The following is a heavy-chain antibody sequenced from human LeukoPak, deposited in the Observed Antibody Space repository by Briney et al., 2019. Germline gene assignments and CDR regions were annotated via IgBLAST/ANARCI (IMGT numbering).Heavy chain of an antibody. J-gene: IGHJ4*02. CDR1: GFTVSSNY. Sequence: GGSLRLSCAASGFTVSSNYMSWVRQAPGRGLEWVANIKQDASVKYYVDSVKGRFTISRENAKNSVYLQMNSLRAEDTAVYYCARIGYSSSSFDYWGQGTLVTVSS. V-gene: IGHV3-7*01. D-gene: IGHD6-6*01. CDR2: IKQDASVK. CDR3: ARIGYSSSSFDY.